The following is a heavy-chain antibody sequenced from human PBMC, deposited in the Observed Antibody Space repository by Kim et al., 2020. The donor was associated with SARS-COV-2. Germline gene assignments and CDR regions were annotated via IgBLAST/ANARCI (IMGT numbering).Heavy chain of an antibody. V-gene: IGHV3-23*01. D-gene: IGHD3-10*01. Sequence: YADSGKGRFTISRDNSKNTLYLQMNSLRAEDTAVYYCAAAVGESPDAFDIWGQGTMVTVSS. J-gene: IGHJ3*02. CDR3: AAAVGESPDAFDI.